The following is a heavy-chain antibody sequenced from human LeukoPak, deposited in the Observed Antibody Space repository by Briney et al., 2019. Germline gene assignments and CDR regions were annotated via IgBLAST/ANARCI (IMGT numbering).Heavy chain of an antibody. V-gene: IGHV1-46*01. CDR2: INPSGGST. CDR3: AREVRGLYSSSPLDY. Sequence: ASVKVSCKASGYTFTSYYMHWVRQAPGQGREWMGIINPSGGSTSYAQKFQGRVTMTRDTSTSTVYMELSSLRSEDTAVYYCAREVRGLYSSSPLDYWGQGTLVTVSS. D-gene: IGHD6-6*01. CDR1: GYTFTSYY. J-gene: IGHJ4*02.